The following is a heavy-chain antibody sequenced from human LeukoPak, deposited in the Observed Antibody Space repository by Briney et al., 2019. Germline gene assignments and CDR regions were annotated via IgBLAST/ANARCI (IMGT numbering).Heavy chain of an antibody. CDR2: INHSGST. CDR1: GGSFSGYY. D-gene: IGHD6-6*01. V-gene: IGHV4-34*01. J-gene: IGHJ5*02. CDR3: ARTPEYSSSAHDRSWFDP. Sequence: SETLSLTCAVYGGSFSGYYWSWIRQPPGKGLEWIGEINHSGSTNYNPSLKSRVTISVDTSKNQFSLKLSSVTAADTAVYYCARTPEYSSSAHDRSWFDPWGQGTLVTVSS.